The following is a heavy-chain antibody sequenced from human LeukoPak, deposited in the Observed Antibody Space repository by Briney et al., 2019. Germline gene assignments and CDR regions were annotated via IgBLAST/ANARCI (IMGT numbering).Heavy chain of an antibody. V-gene: IGHV3-23*01. CDR1: GFTFSSYA. CDR2: ISGSGGST. CDR3: ASFYSTPYYYYGMDV. D-gene: IGHD4-11*01. J-gene: IGHJ6*02. Sequence: PGGSLRLSCAASGFTFSSYAMSWVRQAPGKGLEWVSAISGSGGSTYYADSVKGRFTISRDNSKNTLYLQMNSLRAEDTAVYYCASFYSTPYYYYGMDVWGQGTTVTVSS.